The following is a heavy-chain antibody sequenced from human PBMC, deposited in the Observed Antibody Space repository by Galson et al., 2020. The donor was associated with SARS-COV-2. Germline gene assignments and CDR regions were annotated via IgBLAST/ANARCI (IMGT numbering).Heavy chain of an antibody. CDR3: ARLVATIFVRAIDF. Sequence: SETLSLTCAVSGYSISSGYYWGWIRQPPGMGLEWIGSFYKSGNTYYNPSVHSRVTISVDMSKNEFPLNLTSVTARDTAVYYCARLVATIFVRAIDFWCQGSLVTVSS. D-gene: IGHD3-3*01. CDR1: GYSISSGYY. CDR2: FYKSGNT. J-gene: IGHJ4*02. V-gene: IGHV4-38-2*01.